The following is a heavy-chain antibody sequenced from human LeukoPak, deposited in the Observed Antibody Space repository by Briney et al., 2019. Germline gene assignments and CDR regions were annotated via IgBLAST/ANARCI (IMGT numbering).Heavy chain of an antibody. J-gene: IGHJ4*02. CDR3: AKEGRSLQTY. CDR1: GFTFDDYA. Sequence: GGSLRLSCVASGFTFDDYALHWVRQAPGKGLEWVSGITGNSGRIAYADSVKGRFTISRDNAKNSLYLQMNSLRVEDTAVYYCAKEGRSLQTYWGQGTLVTVSS. D-gene: IGHD5-24*01. CDR2: ITGNSGRI. V-gene: IGHV3-9*01.